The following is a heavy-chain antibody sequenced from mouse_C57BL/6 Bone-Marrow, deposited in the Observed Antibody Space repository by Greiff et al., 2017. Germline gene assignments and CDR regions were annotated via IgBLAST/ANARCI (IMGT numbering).Heavy chain of an antibody. CDR3: ARRNLRR. J-gene: IGHJ2*01. CDR1: GFTFSDSE. Sequence: EVKVVESGGGFVKPAGSLRLSCAASGFTFSDSEMHWVRQAPETGLDWVAYLSSGSSPISYADPVKGRFTIARDNAKDTLFLQMACLRSDDTAMYYCARRNLRRWGQGATRTVSS. D-gene: IGHD1-2*01. V-gene: IGHV5-17*01. CDR2: LSSGSSPI.